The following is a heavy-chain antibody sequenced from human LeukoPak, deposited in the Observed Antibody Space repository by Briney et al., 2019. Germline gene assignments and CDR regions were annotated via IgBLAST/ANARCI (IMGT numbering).Heavy chain of an antibody. J-gene: IGHJ3*02. D-gene: IGHD2-2*01. CDR2: IKQDGSEK. CDR3: ARSFHGGDIVVVPAAMYAFDI. V-gene: IGHV3-7*01. Sequence: GGSLRLSCAASGFTFSSYWMSWVRQAPGKGLEWVANIKQDGSEKYYVDSVKGRFTNSRDNAKNSLYLQMNSLRAEDTAVYYCARSFHGGDIVVVPAAMYAFDIWGQGTMVTVSS. CDR1: GFTFSSYW.